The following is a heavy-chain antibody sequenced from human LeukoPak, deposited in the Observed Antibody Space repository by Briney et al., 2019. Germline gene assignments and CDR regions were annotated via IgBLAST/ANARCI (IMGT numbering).Heavy chain of an antibody. CDR1: GFTFSSYS. V-gene: IGHV3-21*01. CDR3: ARDRGSYDSSGYYSDY. D-gene: IGHD3-22*01. Sequence: GGSLRLSCAASGFTFSSYSMNWVRQAPGKGLEWVSSISSSSSYIYYADSVKGRFTISRDNAKNSLYLQMNSLRAEDTAVYYCARDRGSYDSSGYYSDYWGQGTLATVSS. J-gene: IGHJ4*02. CDR2: ISSSSSYI.